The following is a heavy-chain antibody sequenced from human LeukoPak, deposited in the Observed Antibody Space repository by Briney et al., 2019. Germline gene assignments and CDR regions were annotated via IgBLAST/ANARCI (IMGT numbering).Heavy chain of an antibody. J-gene: IGHJ4*02. CDR3: AKGIAARLDYFDY. CDR1: GFTFSSYA. CDR2: ISGSGGST. Sequence: GGSLRLSCAASGFTFSSYAMRWVRQAPGKGLEWVSAISGSGGSTYYADSVKGRFTISRDNSKNTLYLQMNSLRAEDTAVYYCAKGIAARLDYFDYWGQGTLVTVSS. V-gene: IGHV3-23*01. D-gene: IGHD6-6*01.